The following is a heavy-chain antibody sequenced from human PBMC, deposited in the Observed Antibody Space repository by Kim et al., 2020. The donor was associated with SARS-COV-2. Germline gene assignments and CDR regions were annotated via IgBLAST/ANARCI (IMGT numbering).Heavy chain of an antibody. CDR3: ARDRAGGTPFAI. CDR1: GFTFSYYW. Sequence: GGSLRLSCAATGFTFSYYWMHWVRQTPGEGLVWVARISSDGSSITYADSMRGRFIAYRDNPRNTVYLQMVSLRVDDTAVYYCARDRAGGTPFAIWGQGAL. CDR2: ISSDGSSI. J-gene: IGHJ4*02. V-gene: IGHV3-74*01. D-gene: IGHD6-13*01.